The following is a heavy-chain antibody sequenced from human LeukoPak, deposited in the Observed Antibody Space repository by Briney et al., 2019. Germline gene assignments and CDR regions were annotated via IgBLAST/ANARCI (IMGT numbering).Heavy chain of an antibody. CDR2: IHYDGINK. CDR3: AKASYSGYDPIDS. Sequence: GGSLRLSCAASGFTFSSYGMHWVRRAPGKGLEWVTFIHYDGINKYYTDSVKGRFAISRDISKNTLYLQMNSLRAEDMAVYFCAKASYSGYDPIDSWGQGTLVTVSS. V-gene: IGHV3-30*02. J-gene: IGHJ4*02. D-gene: IGHD5-12*01. CDR1: GFTFSSYG.